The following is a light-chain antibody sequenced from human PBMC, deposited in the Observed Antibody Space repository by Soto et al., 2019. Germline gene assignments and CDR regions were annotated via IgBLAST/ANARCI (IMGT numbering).Light chain of an antibody. V-gene: IGKV3-20*01. CDR3: QQYGSSPFT. CDR1: QSVSSTY. J-gene: IGKJ4*01. CDR2: GAS. Sequence: EIGLTQSPGTLSLSPGERATLSCRASQSVSSTYLGWYQQKPGQAPRLLIYGASSRATGIPDRFSGSVSGTDFTLTISRLESEDFAVYYCQQYGSSPFTFGGGTKVEIK.